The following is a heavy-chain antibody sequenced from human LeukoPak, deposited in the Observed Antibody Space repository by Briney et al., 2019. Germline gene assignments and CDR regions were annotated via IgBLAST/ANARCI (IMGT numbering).Heavy chain of an antibody. J-gene: IGHJ4*02. CDR1: GFTFSSYA. V-gene: IGHV3-23*01. CDR2: ITGRGGSA. D-gene: IGHD3-22*01. Sequence: GGSLRLSCAASGFTFSSYAVSWVRQAPGQGLEWVSFITGRGGSAYYADSVKGRFTISRDKSKSTLYLQMSSLRAEDTAIYYCAKAGEPYYDNSAIDHWGKGTLVTVSS. CDR3: AKAGEPYYDNSAIDH.